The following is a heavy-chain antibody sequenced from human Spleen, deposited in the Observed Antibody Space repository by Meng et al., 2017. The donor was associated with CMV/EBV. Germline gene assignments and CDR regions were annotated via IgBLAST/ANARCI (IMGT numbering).Heavy chain of an antibody. CDR1: GFTFSSYG. Sequence: GESLKISCAASGFTFSSYGMHWVCQAPGKGLEWVAVIWYDGSNKYYSDSVKGRFTVSRDNSKNTLFLQMNSLRAEDTAVYYCAKDGMTIPYYYYGMDVWGQGTTVTVSS. D-gene: IGHD3-10*01. CDR3: AKDGMTIPYYYYGMDV. V-gene: IGHV3-33*06. J-gene: IGHJ6*02. CDR2: IWYDGSNK.